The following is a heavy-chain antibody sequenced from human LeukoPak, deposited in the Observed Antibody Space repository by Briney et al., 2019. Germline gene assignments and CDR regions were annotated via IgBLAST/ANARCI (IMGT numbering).Heavy chain of an antibody. Sequence: GGSLRLSCAASGFTFSGYAMSWVRQAPGQGLEWASTISGFGGSTYYADSVKGRFTISRDNSKNTLYLQMNSLRAEDTAVYYCAKTSYSSGWPLDYWGQGTLVTVSS. CDR2: ISGFGGST. CDR3: AKTSYSSGWPLDY. D-gene: IGHD6-19*01. CDR1: GFTFSGYA. J-gene: IGHJ4*02. V-gene: IGHV3-23*01.